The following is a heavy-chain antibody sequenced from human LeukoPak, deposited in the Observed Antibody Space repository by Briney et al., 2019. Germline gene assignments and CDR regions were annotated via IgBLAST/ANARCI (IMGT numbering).Heavy chain of an antibody. J-gene: IGHJ4*02. V-gene: IGHV3-9*01. CDR3: TKGNSYGYVY. CDR1: GFTFDDYA. Sequence: GRSLRLSCAASGFTFDDYAMHWVRQAPGKGLEWVSGISWNSGSIGYADSVKGRFTISRDNAKNSLYLQMNGLRAEDTALYYCTKGNSYGYVYWGQGTLVTVSS. D-gene: IGHD5-18*01. CDR2: ISWNSGSI.